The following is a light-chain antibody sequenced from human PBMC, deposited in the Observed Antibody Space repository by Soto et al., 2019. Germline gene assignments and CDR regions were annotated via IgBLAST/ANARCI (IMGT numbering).Light chain of an antibody. J-gene: IGLJ3*02. CDR2: EVN. V-gene: IGLV2-14*01. CDR1: SSDVGGYNY. CDR3: SSFTSSSTQV. Sequence: QSALTQPASVSGSLGQSITISCTGTSSDVGGYNYVSWYQQHPGKVPKLMIYEVNNRPSGVSNRFSGSKSANTVSLTISGLQADDEADYYCSSFTSSSTQVFGGGTKLTVL.